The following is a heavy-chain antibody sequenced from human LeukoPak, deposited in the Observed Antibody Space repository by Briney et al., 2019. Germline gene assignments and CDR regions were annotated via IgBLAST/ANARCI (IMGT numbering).Heavy chain of an antibody. J-gene: IGHJ5*02. CDR1: GYTFTSYG. CDR2: ISAYNGNT. D-gene: IGHD3-10*01. CDR3: ARNKAVLWFEEGGWFDP. Sequence: ASVKVSCKASGYTFTSYGISWVRQAPGQGLEWMGWISAYNGNTNYAQKLQGRVTMTTDTSTSTAYMELRSLRSDDTAVYYCARNKAVLWFEEGGWFDPWGQGTLVTVSS. V-gene: IGHV1-18*01.